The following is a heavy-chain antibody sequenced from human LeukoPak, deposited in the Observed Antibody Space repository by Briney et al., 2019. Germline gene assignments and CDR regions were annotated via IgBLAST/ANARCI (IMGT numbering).Heavy chain of an antibody. Sequence: GGSLRLSCAASGFTFSSYAMHWVRQAPGKGLEWVAVISYDGSNKYYADSVKGRFTISRDNSKNTLYLQMNSLRAEDTAVYYCARRGDYMDVWGKGTTVTISS. D-gene: IGHD3-16*01. J-gene: IGHJ6*03. V-gene: IGHV3-30*04. CDR1: GFTFSSYA. CDR3: ARRGDYMDV. CDR2: ISYDGSNK.